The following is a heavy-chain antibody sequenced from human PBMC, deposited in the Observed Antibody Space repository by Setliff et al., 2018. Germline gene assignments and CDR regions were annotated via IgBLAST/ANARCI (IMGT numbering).Heavy chain of an antibody. D-gene: IGHD6-19*01. J-gene: IGHJ3*02. CDR2: VSTYNGDT. V-gene: IGHV1-18*01. CDR3: ARRPIALAGYRKGAFDI. Sequence: GASVKVSCKASGYSFTSFSITWVRQAPGQGLEWLGWVSTYNGDTKSAQKFRGRVTMTTDISTSTVCMELRALRSDDTAVYYCARRPIALAGYRKGAFDIWGQGTMVTVSS. CDR1: GYSFTSFS.